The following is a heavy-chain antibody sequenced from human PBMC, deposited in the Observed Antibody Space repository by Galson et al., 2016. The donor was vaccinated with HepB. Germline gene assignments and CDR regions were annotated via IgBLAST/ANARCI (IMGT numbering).Heavy chain of an antibody. CDR3: AGDPGYDFWSGYISHNRFDF. CDR2: INNDGRTT. D-gene: IGHD3-3*01. Sequence: SLRLSCAVSGFTFSRYWMHWVRQAPGKGLVWVAHINNDGRTTTYADSVEGRFTISRDNAKNTVYLQMNSLRAEDTAVYYCAGDPGYDFWSGYISHNRFDFWCRGTLVTVSS. J-gene: IGHJ4*02. V-gene: IGHV3-74*03. CDR1: GFTFSRYW.